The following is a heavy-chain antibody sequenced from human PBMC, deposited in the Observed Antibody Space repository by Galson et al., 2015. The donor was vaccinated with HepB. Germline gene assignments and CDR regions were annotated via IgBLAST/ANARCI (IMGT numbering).Heavy chain of an antibody. V-gene: IGHV3-74*01. J-gene: IGHJ4*02. CDR3: AREMNSGAYYPFDY. Sequence: SLRLSCAASGFTVSRHWMHWVRHGPGKGLEWISRINIDGSSTAYADSVRGRFTISRDDAKNTLYLQMNSLRVDDTAVYFCAREMNSGAYYPFDYWGPGTLVTVAS. D-gene: IGHD1-26*01. CDR1: GFTVSRHW. CDR2: INIDGSST.